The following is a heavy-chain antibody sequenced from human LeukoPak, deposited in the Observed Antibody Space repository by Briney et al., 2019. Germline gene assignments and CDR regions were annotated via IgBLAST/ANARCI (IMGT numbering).Heavy chain of an antibody. CDR1: GYTFTSYG. Sequence: EASVKVSCKASGYTFTSYGISWVRQAPGQGLEWMGWISAYNGNTNYAQKLQGRVTMTTDTSTSTAYMELRSLRSDDTAVYYCARGNRGYCSGGSCYRFDYWGQGTLVTVSS. J-gene: IGHJ4*02. CDR2: ISAYNGNT. CDR3: ARGNRGYCSGGSCYRFDY. D-gene: IGHD2-15*01. V-gene: IGHV1-18*01.